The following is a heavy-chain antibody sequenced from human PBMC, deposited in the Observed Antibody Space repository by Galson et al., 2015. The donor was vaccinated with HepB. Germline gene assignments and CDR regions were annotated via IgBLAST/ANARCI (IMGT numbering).Heavy chain of an antibody. Sequence: SLRLSCAASGFTFSTYTIHWVRQAPGKGLEWVAVISYDGSDKYYADSVKGRFTISIDNSKNTLYLQMNSLRPEDTAVYYCARDLFNSGDYWGQGTLVTVSS. V-gene: IGHV3-30*04. CDR2: ISYDGSDK. J-gene: IGHJ4*02. D-gene: IGHD3-10*01. CDR3: ARDLFNSGDY. CDR1: GFTFSTYT.